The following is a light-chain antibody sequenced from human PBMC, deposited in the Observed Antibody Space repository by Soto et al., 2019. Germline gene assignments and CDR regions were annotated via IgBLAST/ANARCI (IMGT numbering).Light chain of an antibody. V-gene: IGLV2-14*01. CDR3: SSYRTGGPFV. Sequence: SVLTPSAPESGSPGRSFAISCTGTSSDVGVYNYVSWYQQLPGKAPKLLISEVSNRPSGVSHRFSGSKSGNTASLTISGLQAEDEADYYCSSYRTGGPFVFGTGTKVTVL. CDR2: EVS. J-gene: IGLJ1*01. CDR1: SSDVGVYNY.